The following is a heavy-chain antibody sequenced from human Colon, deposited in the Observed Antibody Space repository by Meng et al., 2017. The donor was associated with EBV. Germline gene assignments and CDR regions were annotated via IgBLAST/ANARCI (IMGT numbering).Heavy chain of an antibody. CDR3: ARDRGGLGAFDY. J-gene: IGHJ4*02. CDR2: IYYSGST. Sequence: PHQEPGPGLVTPSQTPSLTCTVSVGSISSVDYYWSWIRQPPGKGLEWIGSIYYSGSTYYNPSLKSRVTISVDTSKNQFSLKLSSVTAADTAVYYCARDRGGLGAFDYWGQGTLVTVSS. D-gene: IGHD5-12*01. V-gene: IGHV4-30-4*01. CDR1: VGSISSVDYY.